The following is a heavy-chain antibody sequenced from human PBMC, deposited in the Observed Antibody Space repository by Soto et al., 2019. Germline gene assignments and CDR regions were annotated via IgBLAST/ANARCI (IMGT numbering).Heavy chain of an antibody. Sequence: EVQLLESGGGLVQPGGSLRLSCAASGFTFSSYAMSWVRQAPGKGLEWVSAISGSGGSTYYADSVKDRFTISRDNSKHTLYLQMNSLRAEDTAVYYCAIRASIAARPHYWGQGTLVTVSS. CDR2: ISGSGGST. J-gene: IGHJ4*02. CDR3: AIRASIAARPHY. CDR1: GFTFSSYA. V-gene: IGHV3-23*01. D-gene: IGHD6-6*01.